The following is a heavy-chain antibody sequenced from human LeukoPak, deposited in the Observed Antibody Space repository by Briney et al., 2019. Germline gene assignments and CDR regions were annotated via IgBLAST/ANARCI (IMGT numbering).Heavy chain of an antibody. V-gene: IGHV3-7*03. CDR3: ARGYAFGDY. D-gene: IGHD3-16*01. Sequence: GGSLRLSCAASGFTFRGFSMSWVRQSPTKGLEWVANIKQDGSEKYYVDSVKGRFTISRDNAKNSLYLQMNSLRAEDTAVYYCARGYAFGDYWGQGTLVTVSS. CDR1: GFTFRGFS. J-gene: IGHJ4*02. CDR2: IKQDGSEK.